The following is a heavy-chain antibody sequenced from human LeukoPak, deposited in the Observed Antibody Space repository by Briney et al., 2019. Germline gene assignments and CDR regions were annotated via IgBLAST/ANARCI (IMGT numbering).Heavy chain of an antibody. CDR1: GGSISSYY. Sequence: TSETLSLTCTVSGGSISSYYWSWIRQPPGKGLEWIGYIYYSGSTNYNPSLKSRVTISVDTSKNQFSLKLSSVTAADTAVYYCARDYPDSSGYPNNWFDPWGQGTLVTVSS. CDR2: IYYSGST. J-gene: IGHJ5*02. V-gene: IGHV4-59*01. CDR3: ARDYPDSSGYPNNWFDP. D-gene: IGHD3-22*01.